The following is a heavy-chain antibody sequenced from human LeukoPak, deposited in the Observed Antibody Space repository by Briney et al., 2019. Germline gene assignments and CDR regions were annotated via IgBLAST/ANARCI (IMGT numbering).Heavy chain of an antibody. CDR2: IYYSGST. Sequence: SETLSLTCTVSGGSISSYYWSWIRQPPGKGLEWIGYIYYSGSTNYNPSLKSRVTISVDTSKNQFSLKLSSVTAADTAVYYCATTRRGSSSYYYYMDVWGQGTLVTVSS. CDR1: GGSISSYY. J-gene: IGHJ6*03. CDR3: ATTRRGSSSYYYYMDV. D-gene: IGHD6-6*01. V-gene: IGHV4-59*01.